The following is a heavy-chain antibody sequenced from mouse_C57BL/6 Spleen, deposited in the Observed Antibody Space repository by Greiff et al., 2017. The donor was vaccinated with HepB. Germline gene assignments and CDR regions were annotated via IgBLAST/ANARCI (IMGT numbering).Heavy chain of an antibody. CDR3: ARGDYYDYDCDY. D-gene: IGHD2-4*01. J-gene: IGHJ2*01. CDR2: ISYDGSN. V-gene: IGHV3-6*01. CDR1: GYSITSGYY. Sequence: VQLQESGPGLVKPSQSLSLTCSVTGYSITSGYYWNWIRQFPGNKLEWMGYISYDGSNNYNPSLKNRISITRDTSKNQFFLKLNSVTTEDTATYYCARGDYYDYDCDYWGQGTTLTVSS.